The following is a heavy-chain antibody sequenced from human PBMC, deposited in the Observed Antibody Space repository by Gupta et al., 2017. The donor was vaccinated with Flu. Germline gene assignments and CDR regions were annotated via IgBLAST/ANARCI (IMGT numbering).Heavy chain of an antibody. CDR3: AKEPIVVVTAPDY. CDR1: GFTFSNSA. J-gene: IGHJ4*02. Sequence: EVQLCESGGGLVQPGGSLSLSCAASGFTFSNSAMSCVRQAPGKGLEWVSAISGSGGSTYYADSVKGRFTISRDNSKNTLYLQMNSLRAEDTAVYYCAKEPIVVVTAPDYWGQGTLVTVSS. V-gene: IGHV3-23*01. CDR2: ISGSGGST. D-gene: IGHD2-21*02.